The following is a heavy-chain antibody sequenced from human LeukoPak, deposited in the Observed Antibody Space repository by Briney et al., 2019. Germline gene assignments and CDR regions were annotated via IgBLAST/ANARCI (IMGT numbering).Heavy chain of an antibody. V-gene: IGHV4-61*08. D-gene: IGHD3-22*01. J-gene: IGHJ4*02. CDR3: ASLRSDSSGYYNLRIDY. CDR1: GGSISSGDYY. Sequence: PSETLSLTCTVSGGSISSGDYYWSWIRQPPGRGLEWFGYIYYSGSTNYNPSLKSRVTISVDTSKNQFSLKLSSVTAADTAVYYCASLRSDSSGYYNLRIDYWGQGTLVTVSS. CDR2: IYYSGST.